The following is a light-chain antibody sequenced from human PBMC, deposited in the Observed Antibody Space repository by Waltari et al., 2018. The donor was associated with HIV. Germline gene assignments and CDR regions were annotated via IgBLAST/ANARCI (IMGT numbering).Light chain of an antibody. J-gene: IGLJ2*01. V-gene: IGLV6-57*01. CDR3: HSYDSDNQI. CDR1: SGSIASKS. Sequence: NFMLTQPHSVSDAPGNTVTISCTRNSGSIASKSVQWYQRRPGSSPTTVIFDHSQRPSGVSDRFSAAIDTSSNSASLTIVGLKTEDEGDFFCHSYDSDNQIFGGGTKLTVL. CDR2: DHS.